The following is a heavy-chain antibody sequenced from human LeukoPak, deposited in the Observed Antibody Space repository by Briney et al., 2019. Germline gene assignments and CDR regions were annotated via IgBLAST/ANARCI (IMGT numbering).Heavy chain of an antibody. CDR2: IYYSGST. CDR1: GGSISSSNYY. V-gene: IGHV4-61*01. J-gene: IGHJ4*02. CDR3: ARDSGYNYFDY. D-gene: IGHD5-12*01. Sequence: PSETLSLTCTVSGGSISSSNYYWSWIRQPPGKGLEWIGYIYYSGSTNYNPSLKSRVTISVDTSKNQFSLKLSSVTAADTAVYYCARDSGYNYFDYWGQGTLVTVSS.